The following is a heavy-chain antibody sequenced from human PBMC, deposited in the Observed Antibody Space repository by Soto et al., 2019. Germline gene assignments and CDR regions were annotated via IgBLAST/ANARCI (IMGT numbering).Heavy chain of an antibody. CDR2: IHHSGGP. J-gene: IGHJ4*02. V-gene: IGHV4-4*02. CDR3: ARDYAGITGTTLV. D-gene: IGHD1-20*01. CDR1: GDSISSSAW. Sequence: QVQLQESGPVLVKPSGTLSLTCAVSGDSISSSAWWTWVRQPPGKGLEWIGEIHHSGGPNYTPSLKSRVTISIDKPKNQFSLKLSPVTAADTAVYYCARDYAGITGTTLVWGQGLLVTVSS.